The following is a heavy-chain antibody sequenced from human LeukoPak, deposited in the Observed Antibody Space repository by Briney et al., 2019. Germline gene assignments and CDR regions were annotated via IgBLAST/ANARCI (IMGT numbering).Heavy chain of an antibody. CDR3: ARLRRHAVRGVITRFDY. CDR1: GNSISSGYY. V-gene: IGHV4-38-2*02. J-gene: IGHJ4*02. CDR2: IYHSGRT. D-gene: IGHD3-10*01. Sequence: SETLSLTCTVSGNSISSGYYWGWIRQPPGKGLEWIGSIYHSGRTYYNPSLKSRVTISVDTSKNQFSLKLSSVTAADTAVYYCARLRRHAVRGVITRFDYWGQGTLVTVSS.